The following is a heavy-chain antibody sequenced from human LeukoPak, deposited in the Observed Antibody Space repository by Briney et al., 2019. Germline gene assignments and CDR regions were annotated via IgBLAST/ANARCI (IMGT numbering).Heavy chain of an antibody. J-gene: IGHJ4*02. CDR3: AKESGKFDY. Sequence: GGSLRLSCAASGFTFSSYWMHWVRQAPGKGLVWVSRINSDGSSTSYADSVKGRFTISRDNSKNSLYLQMNSLRSEDTAMYYCAKESGKFDYWGQGTLVAVSS. CDR1: GFTFSSYW. V-gene: IGHV3-74*01. CDR2: INSDGSST.